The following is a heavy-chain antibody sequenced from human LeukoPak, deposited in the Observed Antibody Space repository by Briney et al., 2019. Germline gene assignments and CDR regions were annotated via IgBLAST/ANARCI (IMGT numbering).Heavy chain of an antibody. Sequence: GESLKISCKGSGYSFTSYWIGWVRQMPGKGLEWMGIIYPGDSDTRYSPSFQGQVTISADKSISTAYLQWSSLEASDTAMYYCARSHCSSTSCPGVDDAFDIWGQGTMVTVSS. CDR3: ARSHCSSTSCPGVDDAFDI. CDR2: IYPGDSDT. D-gene: IGHD2-2*01. V-gene: IGHV5-51*01. J-gene: IGHJ3*02. CDR1: GYSFTSYW.